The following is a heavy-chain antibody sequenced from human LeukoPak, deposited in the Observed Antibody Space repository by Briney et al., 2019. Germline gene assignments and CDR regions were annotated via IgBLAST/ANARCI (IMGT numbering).Heavy chain of an antibody. V-gene: IGHV4-34*01. Sequence: SETLSLTCAVYGGSFSGYYWSWIRQPPGKGLEWIGEINHSGSTNYNPSLKSRVTISVDTSKNQFSLKLSSVTAADTAVYYCARDPPHSSSWYVPYYYYYMDVWGKGTTVTVSS. CDR1: GGSFSGYY. D-gene: IGHD6-13*01. J-gene: IGHJ6*03. CDR2: INHSGST. CDR3: ARDPPHSSSWYVPYYYYYMDV.